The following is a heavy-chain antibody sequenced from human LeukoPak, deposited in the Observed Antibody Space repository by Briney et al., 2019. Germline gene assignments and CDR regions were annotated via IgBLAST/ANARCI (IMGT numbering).Heavy chain of an antibody. J-gene: IGHJ5*02. CDR3: ARDAYGGNSWGWFDP. Sequence: PSETLSLTCAVYGGSFSGYYWSWIRQPPGKGLEWIGEINHSGSTNYNPSLKSRVTISVDTSKNQFSLKLNSVTAADTAVYYCARDAYGGNSWGWFDPWGQGTLVTVSS. CDR2: INHSGST. CDR1: GGSFSGYY. D-gene: IGHD4-23*01. V-gene: IGHV4-34*01.